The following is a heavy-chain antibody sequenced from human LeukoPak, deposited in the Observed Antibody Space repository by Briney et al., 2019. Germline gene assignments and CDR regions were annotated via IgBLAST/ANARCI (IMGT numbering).Heavy chain of an antibody. Sequence: SETLSLTCTVSGGSISNYYWSWIRQPAGKGLEWIGRFYTSGSTIYNPSLKSRVAMSVDTSKNQFSLKLTSVTAADTAVYYCARQGYCGGTTCYSSWFDPWGQGTLVTVSS. CDR1: GGSISNYY. CDR2: FYTSGST. CDR3: ARQGYCGGTTCYSSWFDP. D-gene: IGHD2-15*01. J-gene: IGHJ5*02. V-gene: IGHV4-4*07.